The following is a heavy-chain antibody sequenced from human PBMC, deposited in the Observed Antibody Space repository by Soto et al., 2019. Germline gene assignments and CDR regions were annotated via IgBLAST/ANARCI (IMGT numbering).Heavy chain of an antibody. V-gene: IGHV4-31*03. Sequence: QVQLQESGPGLVKPSQTLSLTCTVSGGSISSGDYYWSWIRQHPGKGLEWIGYIYYSGSTYYNPSLKSRVSISVDTSKNQFSLKLSSVTAADTAVYYCATYGSGTYKPTTFDYWGQGTLVTVSS. CDR3: ATYGSGTYKPTTFDY. CDR2: IYYSGST. J-gene: IGHJ4*02. D-gene: IGHD3-10*01. CDR1: GGSISSGDYY.